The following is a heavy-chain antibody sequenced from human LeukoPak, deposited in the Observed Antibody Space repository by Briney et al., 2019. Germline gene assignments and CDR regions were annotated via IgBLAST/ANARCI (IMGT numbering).Heavy chain of an antibody. V-gene: IGHV3-15*07. D-gene: IGHD3-3*01. CDR1: GFTFSSYA. J-gene: IGHJ4*02. CDR2: IKSKTDGGTT. Sequence: GGSLRLSCAASGFTFSSYAMNWVRQAPGKGLEWVGRIKSKTDGGTTDYAAPVKGRFTISRDDSKNTLYLQMNSLKTEDTAVYYCISDYTGLDYWGQGTLVTVSS. CDR3: ISDYTGLDY.